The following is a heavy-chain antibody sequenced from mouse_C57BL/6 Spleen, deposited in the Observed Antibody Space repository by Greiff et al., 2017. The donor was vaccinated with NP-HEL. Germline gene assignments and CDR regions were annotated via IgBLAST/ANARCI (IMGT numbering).Heavy chain of an antibody. Sequence: QVQLQQSGAELVKPGASVKLSCKASGYTFTSYWMHWVKQTPGRGLEWIGRIDPNSGGTKYNEKFKSQATLTVDKPSSTDYMQLSSLTSEDSEVYYCASSYYDYLYYYARDYWGQGTSVTVSA. CDR1: GYTFTSYW. D-gene: IGHD2-4*01. V-gene: IGHV1-72*01. J-gene: IGHJ4*01. CDR3: ASSYYDYLYYYARDY. CDR2: IDPNSGGT.